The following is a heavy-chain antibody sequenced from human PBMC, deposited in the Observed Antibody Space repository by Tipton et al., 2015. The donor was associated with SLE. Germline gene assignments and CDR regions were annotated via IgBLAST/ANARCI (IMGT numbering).Heavy chain of an antibody. V-gene: IGHV1-3*01. D-gene: IGHD3-10*01. J-gene: IGHJ4*02. Sequence: LVQSGASVKVSCKASGYTFTSYAMHWVRQDPGQRLEWMGWINAGNGNTKYSQKFQGRVTFTWDTSATTAYMEVSRLRSEDTAVYYCAKDLGDWGPDFDYWGQGTPVTVSS. CDR3: AKDLGDWGPDFDY. CDR1: GYTFTSYA. CDR2: INAGNGNT.